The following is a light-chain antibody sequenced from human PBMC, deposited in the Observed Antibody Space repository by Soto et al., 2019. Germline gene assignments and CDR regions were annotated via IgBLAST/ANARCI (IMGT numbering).Light chain of an antibody. V-gene: IGKV3-20*01. CDR2: GAS. Sequence: EIVLTQSPGTLSLSPGGRATLSCRASPSVSRRLAWYQHRPGQSPRLLISGASMRASGVPVRFSGSGSGTDFTLTISRLEPEDFAVYYCQHYGETPITFGLGTRLEV. CDR3: QHYGETPIT. J-gene: IGKJ5*01. CDR1: PSVSRR.